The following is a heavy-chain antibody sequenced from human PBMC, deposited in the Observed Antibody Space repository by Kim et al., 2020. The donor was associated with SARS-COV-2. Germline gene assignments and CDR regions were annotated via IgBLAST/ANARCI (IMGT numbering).Heavy chain of an antibody. D-gene: IGHD4-17*01. J-gene: IGHJ3*02. CDR3: ARSFTDYDAFHM. Sequence: ASVKVSCKATGFLLSAYYIHRVREAPGQGLEWMGRSKLNSGGADSAQKFQGRVTITRDTSISTAYMELSRLTSDDTAVYYCARSFTDYDAFHMWGQGTMLTVSS. CDR2: SKLNSGGA. CDR1: GFLLSAYY. V-gene: IGHV1-2*06.